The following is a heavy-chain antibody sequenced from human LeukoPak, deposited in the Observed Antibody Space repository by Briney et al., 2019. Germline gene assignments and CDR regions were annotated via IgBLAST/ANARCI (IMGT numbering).Heavy chain of an antibody. J-gene: IGHJ4*02. V-gene: IGHV1-18*01. CDR3: ARVPSLMVYAIEDY. CDR2: ISAYNGNT. CDR1: GYTFTSYG. Sequence: GASVKVSCKASGYTFTSYGISWVRQAPGQGLEWMGWISAYNGNTNYAQKLQGRVTMTTDTSTSTAYTELRSLRSDDTAVYYCARVPSLMVYAIEDYWGQGTLVTVSS. D-gene: IGHD2-8*01.